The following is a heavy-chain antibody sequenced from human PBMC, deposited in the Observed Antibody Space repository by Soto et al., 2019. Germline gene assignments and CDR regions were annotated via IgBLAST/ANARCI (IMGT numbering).Heavy chain of an antibody. Sequence: SETLSLTCTVSGGSISTSSYYWAWVRQPPGKLLEWIGTIYHSGTTYYNPSLKSRVTLSVDTSKNQFSLKLSSVTATDTAVYYCRMAVPSTISRTDYWGQGTLVTVSS. J-gene: IGHJ4*02. D-gene: IGHD2-2*02. CDR1: GGSISTSSYY. CDR2: IYHSGTT. CDR3: RMAVPSTISRTDY. V-gene: IGHV4-39*01.